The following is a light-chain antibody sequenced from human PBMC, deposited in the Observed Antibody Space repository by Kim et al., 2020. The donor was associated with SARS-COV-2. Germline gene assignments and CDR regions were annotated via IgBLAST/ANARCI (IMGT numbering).Light chain of an antibody. Sequence: SPGERATLSCSASQTVSSSYVAWYQQKPGQAPRLLIYGASSRATGIPDRFSGSGSGTDFTLTISRLEPEDFAVYYCQQYGSSPPYTFGQGTKLEI. J-gene: IGKJ2*01. CDR2: GAS. CDR1: QTVSSSY. CDR3: QQYGSSPPYT. V-gene: IGKV3-20*01.